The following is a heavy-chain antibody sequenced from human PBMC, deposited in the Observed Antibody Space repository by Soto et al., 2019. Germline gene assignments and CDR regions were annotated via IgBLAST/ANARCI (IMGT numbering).Heavy chain of an antibody. V-gene: IGHV1-18*04. CDR3: ARDGYSRPDY. D-gene: IGHD2-15*01. Sequence: XSVKVSCKGSVYTFTTYGVSWVRQAPGQGLEWMGWINTYDGHTNYAEKFQGRVTLTTDTSTNTAYMELRSLRSDDTAVYYCARDGYSRPDYWGQGTLVTVSS. J-gene: IGHJ4*02. CDR2: INTYDGHT. CDR1: VYTFTTYG.